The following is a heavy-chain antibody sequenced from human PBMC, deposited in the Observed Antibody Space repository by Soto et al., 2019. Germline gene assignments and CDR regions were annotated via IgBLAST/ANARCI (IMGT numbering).Heavy chain of an antibody. V-gene: IGHV3-13*01. CDR2: IGTAGDT. CDR1: GFTFSSYD. J-gene: IGHJ4*02. CDR3: ARGYDGSNSSSSTDFDY. D-gene: IGHD6-6*01. Sequence: HPGGSLRLSCAASGFTFSSYDMHWVRQATGKGLEWVSAIGTAGDTYYPGSVKGRFTISRENAKNSLYLQMNSLRAEDTAVYYCARGYDGSNSSSSTDFDYWGQGTLVTVSS.